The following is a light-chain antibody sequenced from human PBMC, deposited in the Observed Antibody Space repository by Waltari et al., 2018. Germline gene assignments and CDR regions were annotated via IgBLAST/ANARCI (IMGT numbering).Light chain of an antibody. Sequence: QSALTQPASVSGSPGQSIPISCPGTGRDVGGYDSVAWYHQHPGKPPKLLIYEVSNRPSGVSYRFSASKSGNTASLTFSGLQAEDEADYYCSSYTPITISNWVFGGGTKLTVL. CDR2: EVS. CDR3: SSYTPITISNWV. V-gene: IGLV2-14*01. CDR1: GRDVGGYDS. J-gene: IGLJ3*02.